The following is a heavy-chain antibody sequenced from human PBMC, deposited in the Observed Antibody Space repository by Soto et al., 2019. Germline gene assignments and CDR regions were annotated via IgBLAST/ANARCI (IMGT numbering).Heavy chain of an antibody. CDR2: INPSGGST. J-gene: IGHJ4*02. D-gene: IGHD5-12*01. CDR1: GYTFTSYY. Sequence: QVQLVQSGAEVKKPGASVKVSCKASGYTFTSYYMHWVRQAPGQGLEWMGIINPSGGSTSYAQKFQGRVTMTRDTPTSTVYMELSSLRSEDTAVYYCARVGGEMATIRGILVYWGQGTLVTVSS. CDR3: ARVGGEMATIRGILVY. V-gene: IGHV1-46*01.